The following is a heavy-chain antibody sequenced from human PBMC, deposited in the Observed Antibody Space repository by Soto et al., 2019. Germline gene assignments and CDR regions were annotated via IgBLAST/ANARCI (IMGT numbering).Heavy chain of an antibody. CDR2: IIPILGIA. CDR1: GGTFSSYS. CDR3: SGGPGYSGYDWWFGY. V-gene: IGHV1-69*02. D-gene: IGHD5-12*01. J-gene: IGHJ4*02. Sequence: QVQLVQSGAEVKKPGSSVKVSCKASGGTFSSYSISWVRQAPGQGLEWMGRIIPILGIANYAQTFQGRVTITEDKSRSTADMEVSCMRPEDTAVSYCSGGPGYSGYDWWFGYWGQGTMVNVSS.